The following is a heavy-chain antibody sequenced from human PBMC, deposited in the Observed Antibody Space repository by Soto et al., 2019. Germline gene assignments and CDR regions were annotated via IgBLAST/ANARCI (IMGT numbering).Heavy chain of an antibody. CDR3: ARVRLGVPPGALDY. CDR1: GYTFTSYG. Sequence: ASVKVSCKASGYTFTSYGISWVRQAPGQGLEWMGWISAYNGNTNYAQKLQGRVTMTTDTSTSTAYMELRSLRSDDTAVYYCARVRLGVPPGALDYWGQGTLVTVSS. CDR2: ISAYNGNT. V-gene: IGHV1-18*01. J-gene: IGHJ4*02. D-gene: IGHD3-16*01.